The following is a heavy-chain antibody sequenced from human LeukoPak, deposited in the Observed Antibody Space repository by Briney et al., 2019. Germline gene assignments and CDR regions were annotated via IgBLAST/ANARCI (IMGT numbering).Heavy chain of an antibody. CDR3: ARGGSGITVSLFAY. J-gene: IGHJ4*02. CDR2: TYYRSKWYN. Sequence: SQTLSLTFAISGDSVSSNSAAWNWIRQSPSRGLEWLGRTYYRSKWYNDYAVSVKSRMTINPDTSKNQFSLQLNSVTPEDTAVYYCARGGSGITVSLFAYWGQGTLVTVSS. CDR1: GDSVSSNSAA. V-gene: IGHV6-1*01. D-gene: IGHD6-19*01.